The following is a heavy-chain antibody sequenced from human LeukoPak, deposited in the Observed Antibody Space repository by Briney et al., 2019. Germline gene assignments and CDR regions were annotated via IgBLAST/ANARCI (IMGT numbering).Heavy chain of an antibody. V-gene: IGHV4-30-2*01. CDR1: GGSISSGPYS. Sequence: SETLSPTCAVSGGSISSGPYSWNWIRQPPGKGLEWIGYIYHSGSAYYNPSLKRRVILSVDRSKNQFSLKLTSVTAADTAMYYCARGGTTVISDAFDLWGQGTMVTVSS. CDR3: ARGGTTVISDAFDL. D-gene: IGHD4-17*01. CDR2: IYHSGSA. J-gene: IGHJ3*01.